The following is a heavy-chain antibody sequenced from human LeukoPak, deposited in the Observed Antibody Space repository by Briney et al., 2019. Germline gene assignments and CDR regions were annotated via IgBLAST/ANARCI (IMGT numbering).Heavy chain of an antibody. CDR1: GFTFSSYS. CDR2: ISSSSSYI. CDR3: AKGSSGWYGPFDY. Sequence: GGSLRLSCVASGFTFSSYSMNWARQAPGKGLEWVSSISSSSSYIYYADSVKGRFTISRDNAKNSLYLQMNSLRAEDTAVYYCAKGSSGWYGPFDYWGQGTLVTVSS. D-gene: IGHD6-19*01. J-gene: IGHJ4*02. V-gene: IGHV3-21*01.